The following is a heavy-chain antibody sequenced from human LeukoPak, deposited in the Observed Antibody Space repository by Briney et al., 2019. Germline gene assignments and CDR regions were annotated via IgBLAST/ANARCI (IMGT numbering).Heavy chain of an antibody. D-gene: IGHD2-2*01. CDR3: AGRRYCSSTSCYRDYYYMDV. V-gene: IGHV1-2*02. J-gene: IGHJ6*03. Sequence: GASVKVSCKASGYTFTDYYMHWVRQAPGQGLEWMGWINPNSGGTNYAQKFQGRVTMTRDTSISTAYMELSRLRSDDTAVYYCAGRRYCSSTSCYRDYYYMDVWGKGTTVTVSS. CDR2: INPNSGGT. CDR1: GYTFTDYY.